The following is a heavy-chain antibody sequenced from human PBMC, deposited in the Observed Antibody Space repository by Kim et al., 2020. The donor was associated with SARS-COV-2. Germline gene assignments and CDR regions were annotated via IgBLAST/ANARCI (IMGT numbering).Heavy chain of an antibody. CDR2: IYYSGST. D-gene: IGHD3-9*01. Sequence: SETLSLTCTVSGGSISSYYWSWIRQPPGKGLEWIGYIYYSGSTNYNPSLKSRVTISVDTSKNQFSLKLSSVTAADTAVYYCARLSPLYYDILTGYEYYFDYWGQGTLVTVSS. CDR1: GGSISSYY. V-gene: IGHV4-59*08. J-gene: IGHJ4*02. CDR3: ARLSPLYYDILTGYEYYFDY.